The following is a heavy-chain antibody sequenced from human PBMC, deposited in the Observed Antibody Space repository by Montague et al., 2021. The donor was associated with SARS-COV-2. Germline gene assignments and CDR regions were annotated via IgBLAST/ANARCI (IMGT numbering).Heavy chain of an antibody. Sequence: SETLSLTCTVSGGSISNYYWTWIRQPAGKGLEWIGRLYTSGSTTSNPSLKSRVPISVDTSKNQFSLNVTSVTAADTAIYYCARESGYSSGWRYYYGMDVWGQGTTVTVSS. V-gene: IGHV4-4*07. CDR2: LYTSGST. CDR3: ARESGYSSGWRYYYGMDV. CDR1: GGSISNYY. J-gene: IGHJ6*02. D-gene: IGHD6-19*01.